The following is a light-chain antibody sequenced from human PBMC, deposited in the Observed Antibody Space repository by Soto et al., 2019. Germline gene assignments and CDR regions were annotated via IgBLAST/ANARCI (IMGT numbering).Light chain of an antibody. CDR3: QQYGSSRT. J-gene: IGKJ1*01. V-gene: IGKV3-20*01. CDR2: GAS. CDR1: QSVSNNY. Sequence: EIVLAQSPGTLSLSPGERATLSCSASQSVSNNYLAWYQQKPGQAPRLLIYGASSRATGIPDRFSGSGSGTDFTLTISRLEPEDFAVYYCQQYGSSRTFGQGTKVDIK.